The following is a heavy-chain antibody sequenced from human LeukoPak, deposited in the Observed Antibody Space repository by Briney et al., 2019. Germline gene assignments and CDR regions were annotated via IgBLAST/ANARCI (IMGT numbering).Heavy chain of an antibody. Sequence: PSETLSLTCAVYGGSFSDYYWTWIRQSPGKGLEWIGEINHSGRTNYNPPLESRVTISLDTSKNQFSLKLNSVTGADTAVYYCAKYGPGSGSYSTSWYFHQCGQGTLVTVSS. CDR2: INHSGRT. J-gene: IGHJ4*02. CDR1: GGSFSDYY. V-gene: IGHV4-34*01. D-gene: IGHD1-26*01. CDR3: AKYGPGSGSYSTSWYFHQ.